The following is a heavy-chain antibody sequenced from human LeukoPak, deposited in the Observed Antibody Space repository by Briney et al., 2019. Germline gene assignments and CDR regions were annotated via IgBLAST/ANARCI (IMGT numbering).Heavy chain of an antibody. CDR1: GYTFTSYG. J-gene: IGHJ4*02. CDR2: MMAYNANT. Sequence: ASVNVSCKSSGYTFTSYGISWVRQAPGQGLEWVGWMMAYNANTNYAQTLQGRVTMTTDTSTSTAYMALRSLRSDDTDVYYCARERVWFVKSGLALGDYWGQGTLVTVSS. D-gene: IGHD3-10*01. V-gene: IGHV1-18*01. CDR3: ARERVWFVKSGLALGDY.